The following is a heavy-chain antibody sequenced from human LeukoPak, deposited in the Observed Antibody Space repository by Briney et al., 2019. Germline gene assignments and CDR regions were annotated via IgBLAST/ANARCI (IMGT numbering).Heavy chain of an antibody. CDR3: ARGSYDFLSGREVHAFWFDP. Sequence: GGSLRLSCAASGFTFSSYEMNWVRQAPGKGLEWVSYISSSGSTTYYADSVKGRFTISRDNAKNSLYLQMNSLRAEDTAVYYCARGSYDFLSGREVHAFWFDPWGQGTLVTVSS. J-gene: IGHJ5*02. CDR1: GFTFSSYE. CDR2: ISSSGSTT. V-gene: IGHV3-48*03. D-gene: IGHD3-3*01.